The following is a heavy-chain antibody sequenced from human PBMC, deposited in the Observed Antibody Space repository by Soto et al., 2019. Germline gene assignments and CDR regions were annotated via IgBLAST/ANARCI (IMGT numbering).Heavy chain of an antibody. CDR3: ATRITVFGLLIPPFDP. J-gene: IGHJ5*02. D-gene: IGHD3-3*01. CDR1: GGSVNGYY. CDR2: INHTGGT. V-gene: IGHV4-34*01. Sequence: SETLSLTCAVYGGSVNGYYWNWIRQPPGKGLEWIGEINHTGGTHYNPSIKSRVTMSVDTSKNQFSLRLSSVTAADTAIYYCATRITVFGLLIPPFDPWGQGTQVTVSS.